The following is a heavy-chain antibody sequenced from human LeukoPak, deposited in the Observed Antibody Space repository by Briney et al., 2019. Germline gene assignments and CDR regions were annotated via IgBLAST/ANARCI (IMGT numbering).Heavy chain of an antibody. Sequence: GGSLRLSCAASGFTFSNAWMSWVRQAPGKGLEWVGRIKSKTDGGTTDYAAPVKGRFTISRDDSKNTLYLQMNSLKTEDTAVYYCSVVVAATPSVDLHYYYMDVWGKGTTVTVSS. CDR3: SVVVAATPSVDLHYYYMDV. CDR1: GFTFSNAW. D-gene: IGHD2-15*01. V-gene: IGHV3-15*01. J-gene: IGHJ6*03. CDR2: IKSKTDGGTT.